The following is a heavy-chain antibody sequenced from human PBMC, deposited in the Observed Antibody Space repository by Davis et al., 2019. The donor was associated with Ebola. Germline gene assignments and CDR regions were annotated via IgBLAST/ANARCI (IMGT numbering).Heavy chain of an antibody. D-gene: IGHD2-2*01. CDR3: VKNRVCSSTSCKGLLDY. J-gene: IGHJ4*02. Sequence: PGGSLRLSCSASGFTFSSYAMHWVRQAPGKGLEWVAVISYDGSNKYYADSVKGRFTISRDNSKNTLYLQMSSLRAEDTAVYYCVKNRVCSSTSCKGLLDYWGQGTLVTVSS. V-gene: IGHV3-30-3*02. CDR2: ISYDGSNK. CDR1: GFTFSSYA.